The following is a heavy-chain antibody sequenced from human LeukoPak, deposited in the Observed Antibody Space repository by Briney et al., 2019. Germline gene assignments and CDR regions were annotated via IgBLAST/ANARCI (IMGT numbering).Heavy chain of an antibody. D-gene: IGHD2-2*01. CDR2: IYYSGNT. V-gene: IGHV4-59*08. J-gene: IGHJ5*02. Sequence: SETLSLTCTVSGGSISSYYWSWIRQPPGKGLEWIGYIYYSGNTNYNPSLKSRVTISVDTSKNQFSLKLGSVTAADTAVYYCARHVVSFNWFDPWGQGTPVTVSS. CDR3: ARHVVSFNWFDP. CDR1: GGSISSYY.